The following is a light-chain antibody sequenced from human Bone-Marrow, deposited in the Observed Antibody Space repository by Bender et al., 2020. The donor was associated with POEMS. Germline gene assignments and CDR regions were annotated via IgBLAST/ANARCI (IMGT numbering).Light chain of an antibody. CDR1: NIGSKD. J-gene: IGLJ2*01. CDR2: GDT. Sequence: SYELTQPLSVSVALGQTARITCGGNNIGSKDVHWYQQKPGQAPVVVVYGDTVRPSERFSGSNAGNTATLTIKRAQVGDEADYYCQVWDSSIEVVFGGGTKLTVL. V-gene: IGLV3-9*01. CDR3: QVWDSSIEVV.